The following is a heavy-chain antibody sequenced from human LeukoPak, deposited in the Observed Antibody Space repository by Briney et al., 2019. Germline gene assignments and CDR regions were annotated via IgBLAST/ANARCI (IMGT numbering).Heavy chain of an antibody. CDR1: GFTFSDYS. D-gene: IGHD2-2*01. V-gene: IGHV3-21*01. CDR3: ATSGGFVLPNAITGNWYMDV. J-gene: IGHJ6*03. Sequence: GSLRLSCGASGFTFSDYSMNWIRQAPGKGLAWVASITRAGGYKYYADSVKGRFTISRDNAQTSLFLQMNRLRAEDTAVYFCATSGGFVLPNAITGNWYMDVWGRGTSVTVSS. CDR2: ITRAGGYK.